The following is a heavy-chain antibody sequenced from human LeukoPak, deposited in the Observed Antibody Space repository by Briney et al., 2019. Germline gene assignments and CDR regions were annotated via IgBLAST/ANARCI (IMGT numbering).Heavy chain of an antibody. CDR1: GYTFTGYY. CDR2: INPNSGGT. Sequence: ASVKVSCKASGYTFTGYYMHWVRQAPGQGLEWMGWINPNSGGTNYAQKLQGRVTMTTDTSTSTAYMELRSLRSDDTAVYYCARERLPIDAFDIWGQGTMVTVSS. V-gene: IGHV1-2*02. J-gene: IGHJ3*02. CDR3: ARERLPIDAFDI.